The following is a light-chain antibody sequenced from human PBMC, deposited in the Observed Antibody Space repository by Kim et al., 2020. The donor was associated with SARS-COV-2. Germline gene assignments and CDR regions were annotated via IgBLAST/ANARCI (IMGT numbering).Light chain of an antibody. CDR1: QSVIAW. V-gene: IGKV1-5*03. J-gene: IGKJ1*01. Sequence: SVRDRDTLTRRASQSVIAWLASYQQQPGKAPNLLIYTASSLESGVPSRFSASGSGTEFTLTLSSLQPDDFATYYCLQYNAYSPWTFGQGTKVDIK. CDR2: TAS. CDR3: LQYNAYSPWT.